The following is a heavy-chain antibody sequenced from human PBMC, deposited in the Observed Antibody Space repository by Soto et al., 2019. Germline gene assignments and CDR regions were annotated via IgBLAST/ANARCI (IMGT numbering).Heavy chain of an antibody. D-gene: IGHD3-3*01. J-gene: IGHJ6*02. CDR2: ISSSGSPI. Sequence: AGGSLRLSCAASGFTFSTYDMHWVRQAPGRGLEWVSSISSSGSPIYYADSVNGRFTISRGNPKNTLYLKMNSLRAEDTAVYYCAKDPRLRFLEWLLASYGMDVWGQGTTVTVSS. CDR3: AKDPRLRFLEWLLASYGMDV. CDR1: GFTFSTYD. V-gene: IGHV3-48*03.